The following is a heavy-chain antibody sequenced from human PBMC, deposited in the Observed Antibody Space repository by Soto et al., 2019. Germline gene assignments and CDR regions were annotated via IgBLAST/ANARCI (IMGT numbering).Heavy chain of an antibody. D-gene: IGHD3-22*01. CDR1: GFTFSNYG. V-gene: IGHV3-30*18. Sequence: PGGSLRLSCAASGFTFSNYGMHWVRQTPGKGLEWVAVISYDGSNKYYADSVKGRFTISRDNSKNTLYLQMNSLRAEDTAVYYCAKVESTDFTYFFDSSGYYPTKTYYFDYWGQGTLVTVSS. J-gene: IGHJ4*02. CDR2: ISYDGSNK. CDR3: AKVESTDFTYFFDSSGYYPTKTYYFDY.